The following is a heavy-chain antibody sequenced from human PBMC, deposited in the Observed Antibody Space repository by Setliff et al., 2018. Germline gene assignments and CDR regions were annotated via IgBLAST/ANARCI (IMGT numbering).Heavy chain of an antibody. J-gene: IGHJ4*02. CDR1: GYTFTDYW. CDR3: VRRAAVTGAPIDY. D-gene: IGHD4-17*01. V-gene: IGHV5-51*01. CDR2: INPRDSDV. Sequence: GESLKISCKGSGYTFTDYWIGWVRQMSGRGLEWMAIINPRDSDVRYSPSFQGQVTISVDRSISTAYLQWSSLKASVTVIYYCVRRAAVTGAPIDYWGQGTPVTVSS.